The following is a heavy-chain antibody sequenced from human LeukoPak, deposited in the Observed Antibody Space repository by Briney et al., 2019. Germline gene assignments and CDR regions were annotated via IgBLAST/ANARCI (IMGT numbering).Heavy chain of an antibody. Sequence: GGSLRLSCAASGLTVSSNSMSWVRQAPGKGLEWVSFIYSGGSTYYADSVKGRFTISRDNSKNTLYLQMNSLRADDTAVYYCARRAGANSHPYDYWGQGTLVTVSS. CDR3: ARRAGANSHPYDY. CDR1: GLTVSSNS. CDR2: IYSGGST. V-gene: IGHV3-53*01. J-gene: IGHJ4*02. D-gene: IGHD4/OR15-4a*01.